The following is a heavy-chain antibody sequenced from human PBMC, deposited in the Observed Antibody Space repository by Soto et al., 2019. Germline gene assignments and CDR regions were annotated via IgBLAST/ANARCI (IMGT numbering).Heavy chain of an antibody. V-gene: IGHV3-30-3*01. D-gene: IGHD6-13*01. CDR2: ISYDGTTK. J-gene: IGHJ4*02. Sequence: QVHLVESGGRVVRPGGSLRLSCAASGFTFSTHAMHWVRQAPGKGLEWVALISYDGTTKYYADSVKGRFTISRDNSKNTLYLQMNSLRGEDMAIYYCARDRPYSSSWYPEYWGQGTLVTVSS. CDR3: ARDRPYSSSWYPEY. CDR1: GFTFSTHA.